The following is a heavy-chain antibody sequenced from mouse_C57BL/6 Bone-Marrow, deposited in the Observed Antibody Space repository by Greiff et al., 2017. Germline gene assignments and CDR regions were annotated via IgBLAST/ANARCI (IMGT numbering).Heavy chain of an antibody. V-gene: IGHV1-61*01. CDR3: ARSSRTVPFAY. D-gene: IGHD1-1*01. CDR1: GYTFTSYW. CDR2: IYPSDSET. J-gene: IGHJ3*01. Sequence: QVQLQQPGAELVRPGSSVKLSCKASGYTFTSYWMDWVKQRPGQGLEWIGNIYPSDSETHYNQKFKDKATLTVDKSSSTAYMQRSSLTSEDSAVYYCARSSRTVPFAYWGQGTLVTVSA.